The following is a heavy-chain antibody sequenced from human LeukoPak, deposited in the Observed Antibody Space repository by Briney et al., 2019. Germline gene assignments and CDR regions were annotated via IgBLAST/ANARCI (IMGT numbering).Heavy chain of an antibody. CDR1: GYTFTSYY. J-gene: IGHJ6*02. CDR3: ARAALWFGEPYYYYGMDV. CDR2: INPSGGST. Sequence: ASVKVSCKASGYTFTSYYMHWVRQAPGQGLEWMGIINPSGGSTSYAQKFQGRVTMTTDTSTSTAYMELRSLRSDDTAVYYCARAALWFGEPYYYYGMDVWGQGTTVTVSS. D-gene: IGHD3-10*01. V-gene: IGHV1-46*01.